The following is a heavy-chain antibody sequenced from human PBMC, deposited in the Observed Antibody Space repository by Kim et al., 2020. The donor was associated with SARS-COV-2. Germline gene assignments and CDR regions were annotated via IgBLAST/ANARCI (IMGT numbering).Heavy chain of an antibody. CDR3: ARLAVPISTPDK. D-gene: IGHD2-2*01. CDR1: GFTFSDYY. V-gene: IGHV3-11*03. Sequence: GGSLRLSCAASGFTFSDYYMSWIRQAPGKGLEWVSYISSSSSYTNYADSVKGRFTISRDNAKNSLYLQMNSLRAEDTAVYYCARLAVPISTPDKWGQGTLVTVSS. CDR2: ISSSSSYT. J-gene: IGHJ4*02.